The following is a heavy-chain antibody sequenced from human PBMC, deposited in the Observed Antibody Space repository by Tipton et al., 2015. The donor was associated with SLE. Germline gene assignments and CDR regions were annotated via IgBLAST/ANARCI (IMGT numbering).Heavy chain of an antibody. J-gene: IGHJ4*02. CDR1: GGSISSGTYY. Sequence: TLSLTCTVSGGSISSGTYYWSWIRQHPGKGLEWIGHIFTGPTYYNPSLKSRVTISIDMSENQFSLRLSSVTAADTAVYFCARETYDSSIDYWGQGTLVTVSS. D-gene: IGHD3-22*01. CDR2: IFTGPT. CDR3: ARETYDSSIDY. V-gene: IGHV4-31*03.